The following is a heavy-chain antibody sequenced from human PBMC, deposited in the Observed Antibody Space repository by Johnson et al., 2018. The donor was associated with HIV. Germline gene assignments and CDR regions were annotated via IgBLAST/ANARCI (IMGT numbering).Heavy chain of an antibody. V-gene: IGHV3-30*02. CDR3: AKVAVATAAGGVPLDI. CDR2: IRYDGSNK. J-gene: IGHJ3*02. CDR1: GFTFSSYG. D-gene: IGHD6-13*01. Sequence: QVQLVESGGGVVQPGGSLRLSCAASGFTFSSYGMHWVRQAPGKGLEWVAFIRYDGSNKYYADSVKGRFTISRDNSKNTLYLQMNSLRAEDTALYYCAKVAVATAAGGVPLDIWGQGTMVTVSS.